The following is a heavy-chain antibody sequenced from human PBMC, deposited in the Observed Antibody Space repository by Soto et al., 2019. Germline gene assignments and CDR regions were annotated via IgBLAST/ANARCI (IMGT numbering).Heavy chain of an antibody. V-gene: IGHV1-3*04. D-gene: IGHD2-21*02. CDR1: GYTFTSYA. CDR3: ARVRMYCGGDCYIDY. Sequence: ASVTVSCKASGYTFTSYAMHWVRQPPGQRLEWMGWINTCNGNTKYSQKFQGRGSITRDTSASTAYMELSSLRSEDTAVYYCARVRMYCGGDCYIDYWGQGTLVTVSS. CDR2: INTCNGNT. J-gene: IGHJ4*02.